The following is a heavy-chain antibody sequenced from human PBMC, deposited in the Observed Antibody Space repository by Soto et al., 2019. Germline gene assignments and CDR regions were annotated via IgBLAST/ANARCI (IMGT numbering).Heavy chain of an antibody. CDR3: AHRLPWSSNWNSGWFDP. Sequence: QITLKESGPTLVKPTQTLTLTCTFSGFSLSTSGVGVGWIRQPPGKALEWLALIYWDDDKRYSPSLNSRLTITKDTSKNQVVLTMNNMDPVDTATYYCAHRLPWSSNWNSGWFDPWGQGTLVTVSS. CDR1: GFSLSTSGVG. D-gene: IGHD3-10*01. V-gene: IGHV2-5*02. J-gene: IGHJ5*02. CDR2: IYWDDDK.